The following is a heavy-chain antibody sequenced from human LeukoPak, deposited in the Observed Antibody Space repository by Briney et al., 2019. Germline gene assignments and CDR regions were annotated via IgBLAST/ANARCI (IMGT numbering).Heavy chain of an antibody. V-gene: IGHV3-23*01. CDR2: ISGSGGST. J-gene: IGHJ4*02. CDR1: GFTFSNYA. Sequence: GGSLRLSCAASGFTFSNYAMSWVRQAPGKGLEWVSAISGSGGSTYYADSVKGRFTISRDNSRNTLYLQMNSLRAEDTAVYYCTKGTIWLPFDYWGQGTLVTVSS. D-gene: IGHD5-18*01. CDR3: TKGTIWLPFDY.